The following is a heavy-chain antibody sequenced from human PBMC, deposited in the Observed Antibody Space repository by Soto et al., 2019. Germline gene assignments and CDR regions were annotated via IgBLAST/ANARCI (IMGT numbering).Heavy chain of an antibody. CDR2: INTSNDNK. J-gene: IGHJ4*02. V-gene: IGHV1-18*01. CDR1: GYTFTNYG. Sequence: ASVKVSCKASGYTFTNYGISWVRQAPGEGLEWVGWINTSNDNKLYAQKLQGRLILTTDTSTSTAYMDLTTLRSDDTAVYFCARDPGAASFDFWAQGTLVTVSS. D-gene: IGHD2-15*01. CDR3: ARDPGAASFDF.